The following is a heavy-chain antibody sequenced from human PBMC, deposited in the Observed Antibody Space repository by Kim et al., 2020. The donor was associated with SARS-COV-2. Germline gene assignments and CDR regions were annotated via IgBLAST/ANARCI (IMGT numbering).Heavy chain of an antibody. Sequence: YAQGFTGRFVFSLDPSVRPAYLQISSLKAEDTAVYYCARTGYSYGVLFDYWGQGTLVTVSS. J-gene: IGHJ4*02. CDR3: ARTGYSYGVLFDY. V-gene: IGHV7-4-1*02. D-gene: IGHD5-18*01.